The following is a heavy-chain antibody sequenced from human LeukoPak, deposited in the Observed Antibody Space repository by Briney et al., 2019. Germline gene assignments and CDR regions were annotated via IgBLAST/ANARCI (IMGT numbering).Heavy chain of an antibody. CDR1: GYTLTELS. CDR3: ATDKGYLTTEGYYYGMDV. J-gene: IGHJ6*02. D-gene: IGHD4-17*01. Sequence: GASVKVSCKVSGYTLTELSRHWVRQAPGKGLEWMGGFDPEDGETIYAQKFQGRVTMTEDTSTDTAYMELSSLRSEDTAVYYCATDKGYLTTEGYYYGMDVWGQGTTVTVSS. CDR2: FDPEDGET. V-gene: IGHV1-24*01.